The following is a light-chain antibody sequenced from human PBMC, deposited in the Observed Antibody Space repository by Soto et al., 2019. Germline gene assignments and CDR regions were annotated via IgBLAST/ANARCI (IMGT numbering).Light chain of an antibody. CDR2: DAS. CDR1: QSVSSY. Sequence: ELVLTQSPATLSLSPGERATLPCRASQSVSSYLAWYQQKPGQAPRLLIYDASNRATGIPARFSGSGSGTDFTLTISSLEPEDFAVYYCQQRSNWPLTFGGGTKVDIK. V-gene: IGKV3-11*01. CDR3: QQRSNWPLT. J-gene: IGKJ4*01.